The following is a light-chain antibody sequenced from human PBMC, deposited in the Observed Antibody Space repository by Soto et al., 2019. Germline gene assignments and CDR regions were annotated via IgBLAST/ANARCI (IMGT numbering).Light chain of an antibody. V-gene: IGKV1-39*01. Sequence: DIQMTQSPSYLSTSVGDRVTITCRASQSISSSLNWYQQKPGKAPKLLIYAASVLQSGVPSRFSGSGSGTDFTLTISSLQPEDFATYYCQQTYSTPRTFGQGTKLEIK. CDR3: QQTYSTPRT. CDR2: AAS. CDR1: QSISSS. J-gene: IGKJ2*01.